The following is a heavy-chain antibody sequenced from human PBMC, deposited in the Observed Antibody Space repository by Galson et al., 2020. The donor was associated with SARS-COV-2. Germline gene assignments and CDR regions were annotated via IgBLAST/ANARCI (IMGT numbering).Heavy chain of an antibody. J-gene: IGHJ4*02. CDR1: GFTFSSYA. V-gene: IGHV3-23*01. D-gene: IGHD3-10*01. CDR3: AKHIVLLWFGELFDY. CDR2: ISGSGGST. Sequence: AGSLRLSCAASGFTFSSYAMSWVRQAPGKGLEWVSAISGSGGSTYYADSVKGRFTISRDNSKNTLYLQMNSLRAEDTAVYYCAKHIVLLWFGELFDYWGQGTLVTVSS.